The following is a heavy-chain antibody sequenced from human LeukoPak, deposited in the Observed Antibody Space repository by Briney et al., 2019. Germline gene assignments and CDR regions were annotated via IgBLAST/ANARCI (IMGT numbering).Heavy chain of an antibody. CDR3: ARRGSGWSD. D-gene: IGHD6-19*01. J-gene: IGHJ4*02. Sequence: PSETLSLTCAVYGGSFSGYYWSWIRQPPGKGLEWIGEIDHSGSTNYNPSLKSRVTISVDTSNNQFSLKLTFVTAADTAVYYCARRGSGWSDWGQGTLVTVS. V-gene: IGHV4-34*01. CDR1: GGSFSGYY. CDR2: IDHSGST.